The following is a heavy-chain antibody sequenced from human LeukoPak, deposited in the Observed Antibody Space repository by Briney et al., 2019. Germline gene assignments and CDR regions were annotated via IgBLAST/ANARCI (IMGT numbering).Heavy chain of an antibody. J-gene: IGHJ4*02. V-gene: IGHV3-23*01. CDR1: GFTFSSYA. D-gene: IGHD5-18*01. Sequence: GGSLRLSRAASGFTFSSYAMSWVRQAPGKGLEWVSTISVSGGSTNYADSVKGRFTISKDNSKNTLYLQMNSLRAEDTAVYYCAKGRGYTYGFDYWGQGTLVTVSS. CDR2: ISVSGGST. CDR3: AKGRGYTYGFDY.